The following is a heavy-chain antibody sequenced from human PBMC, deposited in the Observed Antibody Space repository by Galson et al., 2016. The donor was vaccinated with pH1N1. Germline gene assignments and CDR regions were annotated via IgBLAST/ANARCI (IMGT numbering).Heavy chain of an antibody. CDR1: GFTLSNYG. D-gene: IGHD3-3*01. CDR3: ASDFDFWSAYYNTIDY. V-gene: IGHV3-30*02. Sequence: SLRLSCAASGFTLSNYGMHWVRQAPGKGLEWVAFIRYDGSNKYYADSVKGRSTISRDNSKNTVFLQMNSPRTEDTAVYYCASDFDFWSAYYNTIDYWGQGTLVTVSS. CDR2: IRYDGSNK. J-gene: IGHJ4*02.